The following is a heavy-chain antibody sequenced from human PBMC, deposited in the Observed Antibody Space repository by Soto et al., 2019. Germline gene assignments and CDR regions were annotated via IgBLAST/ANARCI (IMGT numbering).Heavy chain of an antibody. CDR2: IIPIFGTA. Sequence: GASVKVSCKASGYTFTSYAISWVRQAPGQGLEWMGGIIPIFGTANYAQKFQGRVTITADESTSTAYMELSSLRSEDTAVYYCATTQQLVWYYFDYWGQGTLVTVSS. V-gene: IGHV1-69*13. J-gene: IGHJ4*02. CDR3: ATTQQLVWYYFDY. D-gene: IGHD6-13*01. CDR1: GYTFTSYA.